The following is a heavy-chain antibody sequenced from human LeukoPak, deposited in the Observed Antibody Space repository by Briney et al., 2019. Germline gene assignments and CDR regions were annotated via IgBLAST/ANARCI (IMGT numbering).Heavy chain of an antibody. D-gene: IGHD3-10*01. CDR1: GFTFSTYD. CDR2: IGTGGDT. Sequence: GGSLRLSCAASGFTFSTYDMHWVRQGTGKGLEWVSGIGTGGDTHYAGPVKGRFTISRDNAKNSLYLQMNSLRAGDTAVYYCARGCGSGSTAICDYWGQGTLVTVSS. V-gene: IGHV3-13*04. J-gene: IGHJ4*02. CDR3: ARGCGSGSTAICDY.